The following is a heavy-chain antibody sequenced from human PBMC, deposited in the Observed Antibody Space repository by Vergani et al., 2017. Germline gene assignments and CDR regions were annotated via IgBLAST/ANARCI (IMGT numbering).Heavy chain of an antibody. J-gene: IGHJ6*02. CDR2: IIPVLGKT. V-gene: IGHV1-18*04. Sequence: QVQLVQSGAEVKKPGASVKVSCKASGYTFTSYGISWVRQAPGQGLEWMGWIIPVLGKTKYAQDFQGRLTITADTSTSTAYMELTSLRSQDTAVYYCARDPRGYGGDPEDYYYGMDVWGQGTTVTVSS. D-gene: IGHD2-21*02. CDR3: ARDPRGYGGDPEDYYYGMDV. CDR1: GYTFTSYG.